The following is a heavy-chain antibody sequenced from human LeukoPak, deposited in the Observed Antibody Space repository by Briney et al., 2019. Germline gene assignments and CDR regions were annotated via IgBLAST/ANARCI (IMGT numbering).Heavy chain of an antibody. J-gene: IGHJ4*02. CDR3: AKYRISWHVPELDY. Sequence: GGSLRLSCAASGFTFSSYSMNCVRQAPGKGLEWVSAISSTGGTAYYADSVKGRLTISRDNSKNTLYLQINSLRAEDTAVYYCAKYRISWHVPELDYCGQGTLVTVSS. D-gene: IGHD6-13*01. CDR2: ISSTGGTA. V-gene: IGHV3-23*01. CDR1: GFTFSSYS.